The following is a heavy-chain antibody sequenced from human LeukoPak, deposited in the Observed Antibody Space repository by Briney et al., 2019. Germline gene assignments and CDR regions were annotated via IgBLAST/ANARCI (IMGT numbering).Heavy chain of an antibody. CDR3: AKGNCRGTSCYSDY. D-gene: IGHD2-2*02. Sequence: PGGSLRLSCAASGFTFDDYAMHWVRQAPGKGLEWVSLISGDGGSTYYADSVKGRFTIARDNSKNTLYLQMNSLRAEDTAVYYCAKGNCRGTSCYSDYWGQGTLVTVSS. V-gene: IGHV3-43*02. CDR2: ISGDGGST. CDR1: GFTFDDYA. J-gene: IGHJ4*02.